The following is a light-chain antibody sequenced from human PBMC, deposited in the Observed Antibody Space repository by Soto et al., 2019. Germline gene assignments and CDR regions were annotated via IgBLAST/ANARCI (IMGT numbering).Light chain of an antibody. J-gene: IGKJ1*01. Sequence: DIQMTQSPSTLPASVGDRVTITCRASQTISSWLAWYQQKPGKAPDLLIYDASRLAGGVPSRFSGSESGTEFTLTIGSLQPGEFATYFCQQYYNYSTFGQGTKVEVK. CDR3: QQYYNYST. V-gene: IGKV1-5*01. CDR1: QTISSW. CDR2: DAS.